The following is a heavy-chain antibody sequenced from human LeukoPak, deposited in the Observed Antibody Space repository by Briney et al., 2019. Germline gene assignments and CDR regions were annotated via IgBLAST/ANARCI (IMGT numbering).Heavy chain of an antibody. J-gene: IGHJ4*02. CDR2: INPNSGGT. CDR3: ARENVVTAIFDY. D-gene: IGHD2-21*02. CDR1: GYTFTGYY. Sequence: ASVKVSRKASGYTFTGYYMHRVRQAPGQGLEWMGWINPNSGGTNYAQKFQGRVTMTRDTSISTAYMELSRLRSDDTAVYYCARENVVTAIFDYWGQGTLVTVSS. V-gene: IGHV1-2*02.